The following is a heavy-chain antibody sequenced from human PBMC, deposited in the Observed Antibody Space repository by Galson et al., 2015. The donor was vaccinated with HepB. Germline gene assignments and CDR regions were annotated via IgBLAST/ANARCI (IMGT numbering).Heavy chain of an antibody. V-gene: IGHV1-46*03. J-gene: IGHJ4*02. CDR2: INPSGGST. Sequence: SVKVSCKASGYTFTSYYMHWVRQAPGQGLGWMGIINPSGGSTSYAQKFQGRVTMTRDTSTSTVYMELSSLRSEDTAVYYCALPVNYYDSSGYSDYWGQGTLVTVSS. CDR3: ALPVNYYDSSGYSDY. CDR1: GYTFTSYY. D-gene: IGHD3-22*01.